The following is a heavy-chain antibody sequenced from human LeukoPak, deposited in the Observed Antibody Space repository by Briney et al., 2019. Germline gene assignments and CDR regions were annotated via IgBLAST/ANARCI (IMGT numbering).Heavy chain of an antibody. Sequence: ASVKVSRKASGYSFTGYYMHWVRQAPGQGLEWMGWINPNSGGTNYAQKFQGRVTMTRDTSISTAYMELSRLRSDDTAVYYCARVSETNYYGSGSYPDYWGQGTLVTVSS. D-gene: IGHD3-10*01. V-gene: IGHV1-2*02. CDR1: GYSFTGYY. CDR3: ARVSETNYYGSGSYPDY. J-gene: IGHJ4*02. CDR2: INPNSGGT.